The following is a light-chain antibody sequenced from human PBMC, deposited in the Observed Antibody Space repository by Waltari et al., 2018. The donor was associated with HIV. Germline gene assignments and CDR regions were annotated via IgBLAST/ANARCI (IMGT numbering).Light chain of an antibody. J-gene: IGKJ1*01. CDR2: LAS. Sequence: DIALVQAPVSLSVSPGKSASISCRSSQSLLKTNGYYYLYWYLQKPGQSPQLLIYLASTRAPGVPDRFNGRGSGTDFTLTISRVQPEDVGVFYCMQSLQTPAFGQGTRMEI. CDR1: QSLLKTNGYYY. CDR3: MQSLQTPA. V-gene: IGKV2-28*01.